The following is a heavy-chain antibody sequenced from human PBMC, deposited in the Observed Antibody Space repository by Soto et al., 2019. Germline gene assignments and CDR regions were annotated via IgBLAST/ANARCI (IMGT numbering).Heavy chain of an antibody. CDR1: GFTFSNYD. J-gene: IGHJ4*02. Sequence: EVQLVESGGDLVQPGGSLRLSCAASGFTFSNYDIHWVRLATGKGRERVSTISNAGNTYSPGAVKGRFTSSRENAKNTLYLQMNTLRVDDTAAYYCARGRDSGLYYFDYWGRGTLVTVSS. D-gene: IGHD2-21*01. CDR2: ISNAGNT. CDR3: ARGRDSGLYYFDY. V-gene: IGHV3-13*01.